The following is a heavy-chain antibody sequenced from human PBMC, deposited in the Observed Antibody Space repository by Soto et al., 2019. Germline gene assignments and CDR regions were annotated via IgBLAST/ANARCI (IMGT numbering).Heavy chain of an antibody. CDR2: IIPIFGTA. D-gene: IGHD1-7*01. J-gene: IGHJ6*02. Sequence: SGKVSCKASGGTFSRYAISWVRQAPGQGLEWMGGIIPIFGTANYAQKFQGRVTITADESTSTAYMELSSLRSEDTAVYYCASVLELHYYYGMDVWGQGTTVTVSS. CDR3: ASVLELHYYYGMDV. V-gene: IGHV1-69*13. CDR1: GGTFSRYA.